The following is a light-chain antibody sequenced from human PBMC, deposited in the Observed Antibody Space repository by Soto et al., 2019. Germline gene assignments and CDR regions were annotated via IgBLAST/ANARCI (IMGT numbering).Light chain of an antibody. Sequence: EIVMTQSPATLSVSPVERATLSCMASQSVISDLAWYQQKPGRAPRLLIYRASTRATGIPARFSGSGSGTEFTLTISSLQSEDFALYYCQHYDSWPWTFGQGTKVDIK. CDR2: RAS. J-gene: IGKJ1*01. CDR3: QHYDSWPWT. V-gene: IGKV3-15*01. CDR1: QSVISD.